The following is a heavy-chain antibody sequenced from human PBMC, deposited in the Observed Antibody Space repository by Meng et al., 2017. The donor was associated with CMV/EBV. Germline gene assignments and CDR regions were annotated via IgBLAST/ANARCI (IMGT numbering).Heavy chain of an antibody. D-gene: IGHD7-27*01. CDR2: ISWDGGST. CDR1: GFTFDDYT. J-gene: IGHJ6*02. Sequence: GSLKISCAASGFTFDDYTMHWVRQAPGKGLEWVSLISWDGGSTYYADSVKGRFTISRDNSKNSLYLQMNSLRTEDTALYYCAKDMGNPRGYYYGMDVWGQGTTVTVSS. V-gene: IGHV3-43*01. CDR3: AKDMGNPRGYYYGMDV.